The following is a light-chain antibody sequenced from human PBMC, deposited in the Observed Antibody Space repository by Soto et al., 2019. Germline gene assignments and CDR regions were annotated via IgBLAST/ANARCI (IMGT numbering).Light chain of an antibody. Sequence: EIVMTHSPATLSVSPWERATLSGRASQSVSSNLAWYQQKPGQAPRLLIYGASTRATGIPARFSGSGSGTEFTLTISSLQSEDFAVYYCQQYNNWPRTFGQGTKVDIK. CDR2: GAS. CDR3: QQYNNWPRT. V-gene: IGKV3-15*01. CDR1: QSVSSN. J-gene: IGKJ1*01.